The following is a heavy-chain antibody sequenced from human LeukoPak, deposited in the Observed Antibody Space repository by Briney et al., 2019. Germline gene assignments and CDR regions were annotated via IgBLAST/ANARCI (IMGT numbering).Heavy chain of an antibody. V-gene: IGHV3-30-3*01. CDR2: ISSDGNHK. CDR3: ARDRLPPPGVYCFDP. D-gene: IGHD5-12*01. Sequence: PGGSLRLSCAASGFTFSTYAMHWVRQAPGKGLEWVAAISSDGNHKHFADSARGRFTISRDNSKNTLFLQMNSLRPDDTAVYYCARDRLPPPGVYCFDPWGQGTLVTVSS. CDR1: GFTFSTYA. J-gene: IGHJ5*02.